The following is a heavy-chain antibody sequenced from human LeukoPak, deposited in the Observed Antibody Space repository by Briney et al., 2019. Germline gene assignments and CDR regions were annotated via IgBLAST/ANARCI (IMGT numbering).Heavy chain of an antibody. V-gene: IGHV3-30*18. CDR2: ISYDGSNK. J-gene: IGHJ4*02. Sequence: PGGSLRLSCAASGFTFSSYAMSWVRQAPGKGLEWVAVISYDGSNKYYADSVKGRFTISRDNSKNTLYLQMNSLRAEDTAVYYCAKDPSYYDSSGLPSYYFDYWGQGTLVTVSS. D-gene: IGHD3-22*01. CDR3: AKDPSYYDSSGLPSYYFDY. CDR1: GFTFSSYA.